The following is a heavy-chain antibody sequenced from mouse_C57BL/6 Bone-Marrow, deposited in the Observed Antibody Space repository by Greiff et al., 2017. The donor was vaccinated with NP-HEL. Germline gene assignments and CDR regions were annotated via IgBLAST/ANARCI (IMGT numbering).Heavy chain of an antibody. CDR2: IHPNSGST. V-gene: IGHV1-64*01. J-gene: IGHJ2*01. Sequence: VQLQQPGAELVKPGASVKLSCKASGYTFTSYWMHWVKQRPGQGLEWIGMIHPNSGSTNYNEKFKSKATLTVDTSSSTAYMQLSSLTSEDSAVYYCARYYYYGSRDDYWGQGTTLTVSS. CDR1: GYTFTSYW. CDR3: ARYYYYGSRDDY. D-gene: IGHD1-1*01.